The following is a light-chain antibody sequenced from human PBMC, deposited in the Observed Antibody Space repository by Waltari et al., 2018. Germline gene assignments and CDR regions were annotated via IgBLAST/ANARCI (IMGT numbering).Light chain of an antibody. J-gene: IGLJ3*02. CDR2: GNS. CDR1: SSNIGAGYD. Sequence: QSVLTQPPSVSGAPGQRVTISCTGSSSNIGAGYDVHWYQQLPGTAPKLLIYGNSNRPSGGPDRFSGSKSGTSAPPGITGLQAEDEADYYCQSYDSSLSGANWVFGGGTKLTVL. V-gene: IGLV1-40*01. CDR3: QSYDSSLSGANWV.